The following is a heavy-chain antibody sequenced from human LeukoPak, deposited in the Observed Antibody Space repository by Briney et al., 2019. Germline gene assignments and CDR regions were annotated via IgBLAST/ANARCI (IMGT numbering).Heavy chain of an antibody. CDR1: GGSISSYY. CDR2: IYYSGST. D-gene: IGHD4-17*01. J-gene: IGHJ4*02. CDR3: ATGHYRDYRLGN. Sequence: SETLSLTCTVSGGSISSYYWSWIRQPPGKGLEWIGYIYYSGSTYYNPSLKSRVTISVDTSKNQFSLKLSSVTAADTAVYYCATGHYRDYRLGNWGQGTLVTVSS. V-gene: IGHV4-59*06.